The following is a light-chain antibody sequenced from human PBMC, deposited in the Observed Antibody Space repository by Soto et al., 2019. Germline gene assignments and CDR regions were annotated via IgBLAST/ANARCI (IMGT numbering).Light chain of an antibody. V-gene: IGLV2-8*01. Sequence: HCVLNQAPSATGSHGQSVTISCNGTSSDVGGYNYVSWYQQHPGKAPKLMIYEVSKRPSGVPDRFSGSKSGNTASLTVSGLQAEDEADYYCSSYAGIFYVFGTGTKVTVL. CDR1: SSDVGGYNY. CDR3: SSYAGIFYV. CDR2: EVS. J-gene: IGLJ1*01.